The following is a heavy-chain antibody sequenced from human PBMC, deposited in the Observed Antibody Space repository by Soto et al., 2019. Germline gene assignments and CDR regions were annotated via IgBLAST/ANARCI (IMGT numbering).Heavy chain of an antibody. D-gene: IGHD6-13*01. J-gene: IGHJ4*02. Sequence: EVQLVESGGGLVKPGGSLRLSCAASGFTFSSYTMNWVRQAPGKGLAWVSSISRSSSYIYFADSVKGRFTISRDNAKNSLYLQMNSLRAEDTAVYYCGAAAGAYWGQGTLVTVSS. CDR2: ISRSSSYI. CDR1: GFTFSSYT. CDR3: GAAAGAY. V-gene: IGHV3-21*01.